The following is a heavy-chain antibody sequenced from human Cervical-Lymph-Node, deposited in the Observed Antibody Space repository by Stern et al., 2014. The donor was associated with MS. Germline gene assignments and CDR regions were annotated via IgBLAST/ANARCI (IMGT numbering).Heavy chain of an antibody. V-gene: IGHV1-69*01. CDR1: GGTFSSYA. CDR2: IIPIFGAA. D-gene: IGHD4-23*01. J-gene: IGHJ6*02. CDR3: ASPDYGGNSDYYYYGMDV. Sequence: VQLVESGAEVKKPGSSVKVSCKASGGTFSSYAISWVRQAPGQGLEWMGGIIPIFGAANYAQKFQGRVTISADESTSTAYMELSSRRSEDTAVYYCASPDYGGNSDYYYYGMDVWGQGTTVTVSS.